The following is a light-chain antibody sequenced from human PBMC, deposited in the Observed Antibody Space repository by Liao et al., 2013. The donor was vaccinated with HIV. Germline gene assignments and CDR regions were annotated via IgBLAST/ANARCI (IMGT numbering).Light chain of an antibody. CDR1: NIGGKS. CDR2: YDS. J-gene: IGLJ1*01. V-gene: IGLV3-21*01. Sequence: SYELTQPPSLSVAPGETAKVTCGGNNIGGKSVHWYQHQPGQAPVLVISYDSERPSGIPERFSGSNSGNRATLTISETQAIDEAEYYCQVWHINSYVFGPGTEVTVL. CDR3: QVWHINSYV.